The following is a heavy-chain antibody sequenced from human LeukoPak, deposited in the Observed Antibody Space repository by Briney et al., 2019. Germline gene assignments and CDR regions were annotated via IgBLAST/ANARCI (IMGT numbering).Heavy chain of an antibody. CDR1: GFTFSSYA. J-gene: IGHJ4*02. D-gene: IGHD3-22*01. CDR2: ISGSGGTT. V-gene: IGHV3-23*01. CDR3: ARDYHDSSGSYGVDF. Sequence: PGGSLRLSCAASGFTFSSYALSWVGQAPGKGLEWVSVISGSGGTTHYAESVKGRFTISRDNSMSTLYMQMRSLRAEDTAVYYCARDYHDSSGSYGVDFWGQGTLVTVSS.